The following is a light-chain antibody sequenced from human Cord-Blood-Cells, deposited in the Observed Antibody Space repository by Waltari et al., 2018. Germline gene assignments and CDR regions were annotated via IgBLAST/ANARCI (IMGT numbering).Light chain of an antibody. CDR2: DVS. V-gene: IGLV2-11*01. Sequence: QSALTQPRSVSGSPGQSVTISCTGTSSDVGGYNYFSWYQQHPGQAPKRMIYDVSKRPSGVPDRFSGSKSGNTASLTISGLQAEDEADYYCCSYAGSYTWVFGGGTKLTVL. J-gene: IGLJ3*02. CDR3: CSYAGSYTWV. CDR1: SSDVGGYNY.